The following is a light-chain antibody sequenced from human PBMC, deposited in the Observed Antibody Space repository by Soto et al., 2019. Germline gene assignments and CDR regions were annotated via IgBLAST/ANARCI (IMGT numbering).Light chain of an antibody. J-gene: IGKJ2*01. CDR1: QTISTY. CDR3: QQSHGIPYT. Sequence: DIQMTQYPSSVSASVGDRVTITCRASQTISTYLNWYQQKPGKAPKLLIYAASTLQSGVPSRFSGSGSGTDFTLTINSLQPEDFATYYCQQSHGIPYTFGQGTKLEIK. CDR2: AAS. V-gene: IGKV1-39*01.